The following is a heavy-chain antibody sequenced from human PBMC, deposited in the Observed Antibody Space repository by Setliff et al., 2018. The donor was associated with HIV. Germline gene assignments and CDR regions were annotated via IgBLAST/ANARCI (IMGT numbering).Heavy chain of an antibody. J-gene: IGHJ4*02. CDR1: GFTLHEYT. CDR3: ARYNWNPLGYRFDY. D-gene: IGHD1-20*01. CDR2: ISWNGDST. V-gene: IGHV3-20*04. Sequence: LRLSCAASGFTLHEYTMTWVRQAPGKGLEWICGISWNGDSTNYADSVKGRFTISRDNAKNSLYLQMNSLRAEDTAVYYCARYNWNPLGYRFDYWGQGTLVTVSS.